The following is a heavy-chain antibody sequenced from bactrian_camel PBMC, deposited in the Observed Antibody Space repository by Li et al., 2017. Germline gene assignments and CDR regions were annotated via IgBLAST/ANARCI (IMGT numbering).Heavy chain of an antibody. V-gene: IGHV3S60*01. CDR3: NTLPPGCGGSAYNY. J-gene: IGHJ4*01. CDR2: LFANGGT. Sequence: HVQLVESGGGSVQSGGSLRLSCAASGYTAKTCSWNWYRQSPGKDRELVSSLFANGGTYYHDSVKGRFTFAQDNTENAVSLQMNSLKPEDTAMYYCNTLPPGCGGSAYNYWGQGTQVTVS. CDR1: GYTAKTCS. D-gene: IGHD6*01.